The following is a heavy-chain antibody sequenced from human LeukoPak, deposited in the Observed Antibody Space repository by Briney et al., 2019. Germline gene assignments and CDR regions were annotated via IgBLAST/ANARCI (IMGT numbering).Heavy chain of an antibody. D-gene: IGHD2-15*01. CDR3: ARGIVVVVAAHYFDY. J-gene: IGHJ4*02. V-gene: IGHV4-34*01. CDR1: GGSFSGYY. CDR2: INHSGST. Sequence: SETLSLTCAVYGGSFSGYYWSWIRQPPGKGLEWIGEINHSGSTNYNPSLKSRVTISVDTSKNQFSLKLSSVTAADTAVYYCARGIVVVVAAHYFDYWGQGTLVTVSS.